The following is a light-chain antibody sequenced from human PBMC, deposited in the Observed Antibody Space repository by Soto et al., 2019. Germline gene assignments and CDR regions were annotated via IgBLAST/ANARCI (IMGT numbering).Light chain of an antibody. V-gene: IGKV1-39*01. CDR2: AAS. Sequence: DIQMTQSPSSLSASVGDRVTITCRASQSISSYLNWYQQKPGEAPKILIYAASTLQSGVPSRFSGRGSGPDFSLTISSLQPEDFETYYCQQTFSAPVTFGQGTRLEIK. J-gene: IGKJ2*01. CDR1: QSISSY. CDR3: QQTFSAPVT.